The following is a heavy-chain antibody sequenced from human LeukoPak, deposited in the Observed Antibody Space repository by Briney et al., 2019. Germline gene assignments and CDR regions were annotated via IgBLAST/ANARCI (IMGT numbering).Heavy chain of an antibody. CDR3: AKSGRRGYSYGYRFKYYFES. CDR1: GFTFSSYG. CDR2: ISYDGSNK. V-gene: IGHV3-30*18. J-gene: IGHJ4*02. Sequence: PGGSLRLSCAASGFTFSSYGMYWVRQAPGKGLEWVAVISYDGSNKCYVDSVKGRFTISRDNSKNTLYLQMNSLRAEDTAVYYCAKSGRRGYSYGYRFKYYFESWGQGTLVTVSS. D-gene: IGHD5-18*01.